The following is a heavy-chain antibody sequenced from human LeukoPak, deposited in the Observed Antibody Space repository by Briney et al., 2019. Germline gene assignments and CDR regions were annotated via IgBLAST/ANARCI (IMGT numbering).Heavy chain of an antibody. CDR1: GYTFTDYY. CDR3: ARDLFLAYFRGWYKGEYYFDY. V-gene: IGHV1-2*02. CDR2: INPNSGGT. D-gene: IGHD6-19*01. Sequence: GASVKVSCKASGYTFTDYYMHWVRQAPGQGLEWMGWINPNSGGTNFAQKFQGRVTMTRDTSISTAYMELSRLRPDDTAVYYCARDLFLAYFRGWYKGEYYFDYWGQGTLVTVSS. J-gene: IGHJ4*02.